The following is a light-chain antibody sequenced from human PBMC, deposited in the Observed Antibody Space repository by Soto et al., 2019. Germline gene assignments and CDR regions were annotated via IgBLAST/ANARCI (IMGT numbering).Light chain of an antibody. CDR1: QGVSW. V-gene: IGKV1-12*01. Sequence: DIQMTQSPSSVSASVGDRVTITCRASQGVSWLAWYQQKQGKAPKLLISAASSLQSGVPSRFSGSGSGTDFTFTISSLQPEDLAADFCQQLNSFPPTFGRGTKVAIK. CDR3: QQLNSFPPT. CDR2: AAS. J-gene: IGKJ2*01.